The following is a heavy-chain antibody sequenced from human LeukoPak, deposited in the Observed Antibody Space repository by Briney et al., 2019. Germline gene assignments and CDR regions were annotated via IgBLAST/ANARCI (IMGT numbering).Heavy chain of an antibody. D-gene: IGHD2-21*01. CDR3: ARAYCGGDCYSPRDAFDI. V-gene: IGHV1-69*13. J-gene: IGHJ3*02. Sequence: ASVKVSCKASGGTFSSYAISWVRQAPGQGLEWMGGIIPIFGTANYAQKFQGRVTITADESTSTAYMELSSLGSEDTAVYYCARAYCGGDCYSPRDAFDIWGQGTMVTVSS. CDR1: GGTFSSYA. CDR2: IIPIFGTA.